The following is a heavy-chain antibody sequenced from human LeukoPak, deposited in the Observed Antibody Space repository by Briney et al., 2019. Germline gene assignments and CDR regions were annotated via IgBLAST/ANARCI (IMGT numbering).Heavy chain of an antibody. Sequence: PSETLSLTCAVSGYSISSGYYWGWIRQPPGKGLEWIGSINHSGSTYYNPSLKSRVTISVDTSKNQFSLKLSSVTAADTAVYYCASQIWFGELLLGKLRFDPWGQGTLVTVSS. J-gene: IGHJ5*02. CDR2: INHSGST. CDR3: ASQIWFGELLLGKLRFDP. D-gene: IGHD3-10*01. V-gene: IGHV4-38-2*01. CDR1: GYSISSGYY.